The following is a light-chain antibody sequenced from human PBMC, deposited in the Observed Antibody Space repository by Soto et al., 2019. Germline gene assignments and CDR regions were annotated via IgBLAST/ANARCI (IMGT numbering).Light chain of an antibody. Sequence: EIVLTQSPGTLCLSPGERATLSCRASQSVSSSYLAWYQQRPGQAPRLLIYGPSSRATGITERFSGSGSGADFTLTISRLEPEDFAVYFCQQYSDLPMTVGQGTRLEIK. J-gene: IGKJ5*01. CDR2: GPS. CDR3: QQYSDLPMT. CDR1: QSVSSSY. V-gene: IGKV3-20*01.